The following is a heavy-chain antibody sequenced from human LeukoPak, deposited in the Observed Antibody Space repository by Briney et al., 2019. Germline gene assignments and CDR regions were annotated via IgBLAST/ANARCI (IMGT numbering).Heavy chain of an antibody. D-gene: IGHD3-22*01. V-gene: IGHV3-48*01. CDR2: ISSGSSTI. CDR3: ARPDSSGYLVFGY. CDR1: GFTFSSYH. Sequence: PGGSLRLSCAASGFTFSSYHMNWVRQAPGKGLEWVSYISSGSSTIYYADSVKGRFTISRDNAKNSLYLQMSSLRVEDTAVYYCARPDSSGYLVFGYWGQGTLVTVSS. J-gene: IGHJ4*02.